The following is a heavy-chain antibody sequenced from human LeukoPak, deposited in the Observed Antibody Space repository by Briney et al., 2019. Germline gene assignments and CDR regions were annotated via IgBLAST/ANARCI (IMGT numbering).Heavy chain of an antibody. CDR3: ARGEGFFDY. CDR1: GASVSSDY. Sequence: PSETLSLTCTVSGASVSSDYWSWIRQSPGKGLEWIGYIYHSGHTMSNPSLKSRVSLSLDTSNNQFSLKLSSVTAADTAVYYCARGEGFFDYWGQGTLVTVSS. CDR2: IYHSGHT. J-gene: IGHJ4*02. V-gene: IGHV4-59*08.